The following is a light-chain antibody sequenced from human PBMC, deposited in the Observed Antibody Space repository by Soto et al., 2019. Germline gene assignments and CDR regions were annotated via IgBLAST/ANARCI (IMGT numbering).Light chain of an antibody. Sequence: DVVMTQSPLSLPVTLGQPASISCRSSQSLVYSDGNTYLNWFHQRPGQSPRRLIYKVSNRDSGVPDRFSGSGSGTDFTLTISSLQAEDVAVYYCQQYYSTPLAFGQGTRLEIK. J-gene: IGKJ5*01. CDR2: KVS. V-gene: IGKV2-30*01. CDR1: QSLVYSDGNTY. CDR3: QQYYSTPLA.